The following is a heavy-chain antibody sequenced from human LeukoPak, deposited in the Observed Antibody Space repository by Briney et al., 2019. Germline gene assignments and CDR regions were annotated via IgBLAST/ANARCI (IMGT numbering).Heavy chain of an antibody. V-gene: IGHV4-4*07. Sequence: PSETLSLICNVSGDSISTYFWSWIRQPAGRGLEWIGRMHVSGRSNYNPTLHSRVTLSIDESKNQMSLKLSSITAADTGLYYCAAGGHADSATFIGAFDIWGQGTTVTVSA. CDR3: AAGGHADSATFIGAFDI. CDR2: MHVSGRS. CDR1: GDSISTYF. J-gene: IGHJ3*02. D-gene: IGHD3-10*01.